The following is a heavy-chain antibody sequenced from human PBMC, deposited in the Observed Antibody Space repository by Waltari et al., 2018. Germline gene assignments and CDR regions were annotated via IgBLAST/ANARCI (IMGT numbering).Heavy chain of an antibody. J-gene: IGHJ3*02. CDR1: GGSFSGYY. CDR2: INHSGST. CDR3: ARDSPPEQDAFDI. Sequence: QVQLQQWGAGLLKPSETLSLTCAVYGGSFSGYYWSWIRQPPGKGLEWIGEINHSGSTNYNPSLKSRVTISVDTSKNQFSLKLSSVTAADTAVYYCARDSPPEQDAFDIWGQGTMVTVSS. V-gene: IGHV4-34*01.